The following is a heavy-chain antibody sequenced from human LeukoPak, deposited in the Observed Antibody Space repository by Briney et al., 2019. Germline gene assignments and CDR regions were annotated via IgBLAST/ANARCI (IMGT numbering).Heavy chain of an antibody. CDR1: GFNFANHA. J-gene: IGHJ4*02. V-gene: IGHV3-23*01. D-gene: IGHD2-21*02. Sequence: GGSLRLSCAASGFNFANHAMSWVRQTAGNGLEWVSAISGGGDITYYADSVKGRFTISRDNSKDTLFLQMHSLRPGDTAVYYCVREDTPATANYWGQGTLVTISS. CDR3: VREDTPATANY. CDR2: ISGGGDIT.